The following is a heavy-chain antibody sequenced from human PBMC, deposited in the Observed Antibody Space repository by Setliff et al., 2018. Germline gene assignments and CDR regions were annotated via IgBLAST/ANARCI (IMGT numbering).Heavy chain of an antibody. V-gene: IGHV4-34*01. CDR3: ATSGFCSSGSCYSFDD. CDR2: ISPVGST. Sequence: SETLSLTCGVYGGGGSFSNYYWSWIRQPRGKGLEWIGEISPVGSTNYNPSLRSRVTMSLDASKNRFSLNLTSVTAADTAVYFCATSGFCSSGSCYSFDDWGQGALVTVSS. D-gene: IGHD2-15*01. J-gene: IGHJ4*02. CDR1: GGGGSFSNYY.